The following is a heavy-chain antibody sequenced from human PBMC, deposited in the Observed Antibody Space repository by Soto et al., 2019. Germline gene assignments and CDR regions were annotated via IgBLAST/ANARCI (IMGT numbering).Heavy chain of an antibody. CDR2: ISTYNGNT. V-gene: IGHV1-18*01. J-gene: IGHJ6*02. D-gene: IGHD2-21*02. CDR1: GYTFTSYG. CDR3: AHSRCGGDCLRSYSSHYYYGMDV. Sequence: EASVKVSCKTSGYTFTSYGIAWVRQAPGQGLEWMGWISTYNGNTNYAQKLQGRVTMTTDTSASTAYMELRSLRSDDTAVYYCAHSRCGGDCLRSYSSHYYYGMDVWGQGTTVTVSS.